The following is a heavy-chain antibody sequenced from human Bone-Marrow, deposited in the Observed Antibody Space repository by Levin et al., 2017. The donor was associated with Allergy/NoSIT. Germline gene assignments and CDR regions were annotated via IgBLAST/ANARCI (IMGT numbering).Heavy chain of an antibody. V-gene: IGHV3-23*01. D-gene: IGHD6-13*01. CDR2: IIHSGGAT. Sequence: GGSLRLSCAASGFTFSIYAMTWVRQAPGKGLEWVSAIIHSGGATYYADSVKGRFTISRDNSKNTLYLQMNSLRVEDTAVYYCAKDDSSSWNRVFDYWGQGSLVTVSS. J-gene: IGHJ4*02. CDR1: GFTFSIYA. CDR3: AKDDSSSWNRVFDY.